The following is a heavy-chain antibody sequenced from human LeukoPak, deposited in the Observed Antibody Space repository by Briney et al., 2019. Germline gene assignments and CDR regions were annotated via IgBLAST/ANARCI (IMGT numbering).Heavy chain of an antibody. J-gene: IGHJ4*02. D-gene: IGHD1-26*01. V-gene: IGHV3-11*01. CDR2: ISTSSHMI. Sequence: GGSLRLSYEASGFSFSDYYMTWIRQAPGKGMEWISYISTSSHMIYYADSVKGRFTISRDNAKNSLYLQMNSLRAEDTAVYYCGRDGSGSPDYWGQGTLVTVSS. CDR1: GFSFSDYY. CDR3: GRDGSGSPDY.